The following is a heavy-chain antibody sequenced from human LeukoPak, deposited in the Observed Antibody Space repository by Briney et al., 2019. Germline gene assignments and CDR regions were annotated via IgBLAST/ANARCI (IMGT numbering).Heavy chain of an antibody. J-gene: IGHJ3*02. Sequence: ASVKVSCKASAYTFTGYYMHWVRQAPGQGLEWMGWMNPNSGNTGYAQKFQGRVTMTRNTSISTAYMELSSLRSEDTAVYYCASVLYGDRDAFDIWGQGTMLTVSS. V-gene: IGHV1-8*02. CDR3: ASVLYGDRDAFDI. D-gene: IGHD4-17*01. CDR1: AYTFTGYY. CDR2: MNPNSGNT.